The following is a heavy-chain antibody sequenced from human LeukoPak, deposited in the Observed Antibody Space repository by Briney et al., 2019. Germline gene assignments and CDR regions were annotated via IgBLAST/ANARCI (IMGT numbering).Heavy chain of an antibody. Sequence: GESLKISCKGSGSGFTSYWIGWGRQMPGKGLEWMGIIYPGDSDTRYSPSLEGEVNISADKSISTAYLQWSSLKASDTAMYYCARISQGDAFDIWGQGTMVTVSS. V-gene: IGHV5-51*01. J-gene: IGHJ3*02. CDR1: GSGFTSYW. CDR2: IYPGDSDT. CDR3: ARISQGDAFDI.